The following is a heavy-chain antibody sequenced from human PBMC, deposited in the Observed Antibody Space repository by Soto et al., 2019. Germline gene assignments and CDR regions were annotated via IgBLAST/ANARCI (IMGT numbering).Heavy chain of an antibody. Sequence: GASVKLSCKASGYTFTSYYMHWVRQAPGQGLEWMGIINPSGGSTSYAQKFQGRVTMTRDTSTSTVYMELSSLRSEDTAVYYCARGDVVVVAATRPGYWGQGTLVNVSS. CDR1: GYTFTSYY. D-gene: IGHD2-15*01. V-gene: IGHV1-46*03. CDR2: INPSGGST. J-gene: IGHJ4*02. CDR3: ARGDVVVVAATRPGY.